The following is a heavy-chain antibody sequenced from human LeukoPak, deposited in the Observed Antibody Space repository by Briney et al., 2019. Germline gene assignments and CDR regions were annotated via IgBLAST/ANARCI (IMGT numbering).Heavy chain of an antibody. V-gene: IGHV4-59*01. CDR1: GGSISSYY. J-gene: IGHJ5*01. D-gene: IGHD5-12*01. Sequence: SETLSLTCTVSGGSISSYYWSWIRQPPGKGLEWIGYIYYSGSTNYNPSLKRRVTISVETSKNQFSLKLSSVTAADTAVYYCAAYSGYELDWFDHWGQGTLVTVSS. CDR2: IYYSGST. CDR3: AAYSGYELDWFDH.